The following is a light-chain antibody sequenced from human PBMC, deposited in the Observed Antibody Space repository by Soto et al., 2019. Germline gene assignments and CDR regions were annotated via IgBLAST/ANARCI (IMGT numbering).Light chain of an antibody. Sequence: EVPKLAARLPGSLGESATLSCRASQSISSCLAWYLQKPGQAPKLLIYAASTLHTGVPPRFTGSGSGTDFTLTISSLQPEDFATYYCQQSYSTLWTFGQGTQVDIK. CDR3: QQSYSTLWT. CDR2: AAS. V-gene: IGKV1-39*01. CDR1: QSISSC. J-gene: IGKJ1*01.